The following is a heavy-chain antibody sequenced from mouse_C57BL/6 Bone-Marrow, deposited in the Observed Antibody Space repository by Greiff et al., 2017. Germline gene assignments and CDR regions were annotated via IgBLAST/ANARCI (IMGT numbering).Heavy chain of an antibody. CDR2: INPGSGGT. V-gene: IGHV1-54*01. Sequence: QVQLQQSGAELVRPGTSVKVSCKASGYAFPNYLIEWVKQRPGQGLEWIGVINPGSGGTNYNEKFKGKATLTADKSASTAYMQLSSLTSEYSAVYFGARSRAWFAYWGQGTLVTVSA. CDR1: GYAFPNYL. CDR3: ARSRAWFAY. J-gene: IGHJ3*01.